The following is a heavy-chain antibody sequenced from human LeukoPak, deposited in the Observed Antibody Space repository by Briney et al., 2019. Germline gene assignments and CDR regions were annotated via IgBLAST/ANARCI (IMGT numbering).Heavy chain of an antibody. D-gene: IGHD3-22*01. CDR3: ARAFYYYDRSGYPGGYYMDV. Sequence: PGGSLRLSCAASGFTFSSYWMHWVRQAPGKGLVWVSRINSDGSSTSYADSVKGRFTISRDNAKNTLYLQMNSLRAEDTAVYYCARAFYYYDRSGYPGGYYMDVWGKGTTVTVSS. V-gene: IGHV3-74*01. CDR2: INSDGSST. J-gene: IGHJ6*03. CDR1: GFTFSSYW.